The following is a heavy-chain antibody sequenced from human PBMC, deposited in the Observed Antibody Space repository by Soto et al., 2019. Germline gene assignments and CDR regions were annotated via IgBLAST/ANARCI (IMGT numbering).Heavy chain of an antibody. J-gene: IGHJ5*02. CDR1: GYSFTNYG. V-gene: IGHV1-18*01. CDR2: ISGHNGNT. CDR3: ARAYCGSGSPRSPFFS. D-gene: IGHD3-10*01. Sequence: GASVKVSCKASGYSFTNYGISWVRQAPGQGLEWMGWISGHNGNTNYAQKLQGRVTMTTDTSTSTAYMELRSLRSDDTAVYYCARAYCGSGSPRSPFFSWGQGTLVTVSS.